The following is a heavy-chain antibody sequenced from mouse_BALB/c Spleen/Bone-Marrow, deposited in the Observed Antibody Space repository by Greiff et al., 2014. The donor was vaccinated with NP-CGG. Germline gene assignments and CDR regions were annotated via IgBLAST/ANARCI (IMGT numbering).Heavy chain of an antibody. CDR1: GFSLTSYG. CDR3: AREYYGFLDY. Sequence: VQLQQSGPGLVAPSQSLSITCTVSGFSLTSYGVHWIRQPPGKGLEWLGVIWAGGRTNYNSALMSRLSISQNNCKNQVFLKMNSLQTDAAAMYYGAREYYGFLDYWGQGTTLTVSS. D-gene: IGHD1-2*01. J-gene: IGHJ2*01. CDR2: IWAGGRT. V-gene: IGHV2-9*02.